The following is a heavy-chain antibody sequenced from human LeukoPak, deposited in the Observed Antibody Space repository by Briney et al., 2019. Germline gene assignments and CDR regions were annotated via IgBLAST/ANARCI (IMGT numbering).Heavy chain of an antibody. V-gene: IGHV1-69*13. D-gene: IGHD6-19*01. CDR3: ARGNSGWAQLGY. CDR1: GGTFSSYA. CDR2: IIPIFGTA. Sequence: SVKVSCKASGGTFSSYAISWVRQAPGQGLEWMGGIIPIFGTANYAQKFQGRVTITADESTSTAYMELSSLRSEDTAVYYCARGNSGWAQLGYWGQGTLVTVSS. J-gene: IGHJ4*02.